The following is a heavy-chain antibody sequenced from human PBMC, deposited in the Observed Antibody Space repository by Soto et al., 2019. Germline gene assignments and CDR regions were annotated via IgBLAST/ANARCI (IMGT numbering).Heavy chain of an antibody. V-gene: IGHV1-69*13. D-gene: IGHD2-21*02. J-gene: IGHJ5*02. CDR1: GGTFSSYA. CDR2: IIPIFGTA. Sequence: SVKVSCKASGGTFSSYAISWVRQAPGQGLEWMGGIIPIFGTANYAQKFQGRVTITADESTGTAYMELSSLRSEDTAVYYCARDRAYCGGDCYWWFDPWGQGTLVTVSS. CDR3: ARDRAYCGGDCYWWFDP.